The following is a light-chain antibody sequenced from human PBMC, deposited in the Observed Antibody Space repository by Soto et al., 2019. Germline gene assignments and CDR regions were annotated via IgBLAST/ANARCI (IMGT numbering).Light chain of an antibody. CDR1: SSDVGGYNY. Sequence: QSVLTQPASVSGSPGQSITISCTGTSSDVGGYNYVSWYQQHPGKAPKLMIHEVSNRPSGVSDRFSGSKSGNTASLTISGLQAEDEADHYCSSYTSSRAYVFGTGTKLTVL. CDR3: SSYTSSRAYV. V-gene: IGLV2-14*01. CDR2: EVS. J-gene: IGLJ1*01.